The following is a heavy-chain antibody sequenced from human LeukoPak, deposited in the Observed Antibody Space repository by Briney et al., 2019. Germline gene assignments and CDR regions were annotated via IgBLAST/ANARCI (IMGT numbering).Heavy chain of an antibody. V-gene: IGHV4-59*12. D-gene: IGHD2-21*01. Sequence: SETLSLTCTVSGGSISSYYWSWIRQPPGKGLEWIGYVYYSGSTNYNPSLKSRVTISVDTSKNQFSLKLSSVTAADTAVYYCAREVWSAFDIWGQGTMVTVSS. CDR1: GGSISSYY. CDR3: AREVWSAFDI. J-gene: IGHJ3*02. CDR2: VYYSGST.